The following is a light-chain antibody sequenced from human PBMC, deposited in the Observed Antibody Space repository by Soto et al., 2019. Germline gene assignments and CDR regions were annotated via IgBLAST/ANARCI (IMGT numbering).Light chain of an antibody. Sequence: DIQMTQSPSTLSASVGDRVTITCRASQSISSWLAWYQQKPGKAPKLLIYKASSLESGVPSNFSGSGSETESTLTISSLQPDDFATYYCQQYNSYSRYTFGQGTKLEIK. V-gene: IGKV1-5*03. CDR2: KAS. CDR3: QQYNSYSRYT. J-gene: IGKJ2*01. CDR1: QSISSW.